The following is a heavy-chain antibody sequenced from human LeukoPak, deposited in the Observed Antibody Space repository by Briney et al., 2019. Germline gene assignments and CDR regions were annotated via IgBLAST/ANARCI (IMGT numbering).Heavy chain of an antibody. CDR2: IRIKANSYAT. V-gene: IGHV3-73*01. Sequence: PGGSLRLSCAASGFTFSGSAMHWVRQASGKGLEWVGRIRIKANSYATAYAASVKGRFTISRDDSKNTAYLQMNSLKTEDTAVYYCTSRGGNFYFDYWGQGTLVTVSS. D-gene: IGHD3-16*01. CDR1: GFTFSGSA. CDR3: TSRGGNFYFDY. J-gene: IGHJ4*02.